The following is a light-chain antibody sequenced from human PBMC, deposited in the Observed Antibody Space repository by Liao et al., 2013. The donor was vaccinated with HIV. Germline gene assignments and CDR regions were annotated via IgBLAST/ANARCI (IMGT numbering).Light chain of an antibody. CDR2: QDT. Sequence: SYELTQPSSVSVSPGQTAIITCSGDKLGNKFVCWYQQKPGQSPVLVIDQDTKRPSGIPERFSGSNSGNTATLTISRVEAGDEADYYCQVWDSSSDQVFGGGTKLTVL. V-gene: IGLV3-1*01. J-gene: IGLJ2*01. CDR1: KLGNKF. CDR3: QVWDSSSDQV.